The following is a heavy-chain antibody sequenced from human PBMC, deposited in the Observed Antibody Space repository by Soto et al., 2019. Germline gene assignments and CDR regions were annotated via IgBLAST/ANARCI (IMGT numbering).Heavy chain of an antibody. CDR2: INHSGST. J-gene: IGHJ6*02. Sequence: PSETLSLTCAVYGGSFSGYYWSWIRQPPGKGLEWIGEINHSGSTHYNPSLKSRVTISVDTSKNQFSLKLSSVTAADTAVYYCARGFRVSGYAHDYYYGMDVWGQGTTVTVSS. V-gene: IGHV4-34*01. CDR1: GGSFSGYY. D-gene: IGHD5-12*01. CDR3: ARGFRVSGYAHDYYYGMDV.